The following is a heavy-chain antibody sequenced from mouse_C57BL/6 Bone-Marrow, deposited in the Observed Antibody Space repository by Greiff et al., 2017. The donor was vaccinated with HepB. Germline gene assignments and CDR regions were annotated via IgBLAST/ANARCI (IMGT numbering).Heavy chain of an antibody. J-gene: IGHJ3*01. CDR3: ARFRLWYLPWFAY. V-gene: IGHV1-81*01. CDR2: IYPRSGNT. Sequence: VQLQQSGAELARPGASVKLSCKASGYTFTSYGISWVKQRTGQGLEWIGEIYPRSGNTYYNEKFKGKATLTADKSSSTAYMELRSPTSEDSAVYFCARFRLWYLPWFAYWGQGTLVTVSA. CDR1: GYTFTSYG. D-gene: IGHD2-1*01.